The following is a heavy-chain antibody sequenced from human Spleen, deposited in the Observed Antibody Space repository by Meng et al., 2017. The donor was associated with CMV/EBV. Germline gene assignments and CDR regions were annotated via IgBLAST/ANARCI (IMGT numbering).Heavy chain of an antibody. V-gene: IGHV2-5*01. CDR1: GFSLSTTGVA. D-gene: IGHD3-3*01. Sequence: SGPTLVKPTQTLTLTCTFSGFSLSTTGVAVGWIRQPPGKALEWLALIYWNDDKRYSPSLKSRLTITKDTSKNQVVLTMTNMDPVDTATYYCAHQGDSYYDFWSGYYQLDYYYYYGMDVWGQGTTVTVSS. J-gene: IGHJ6*02. CDR3: AHQGDSYYDFWSGYYQLDYYYYYGMDV. CDR2: IYWNDDK.